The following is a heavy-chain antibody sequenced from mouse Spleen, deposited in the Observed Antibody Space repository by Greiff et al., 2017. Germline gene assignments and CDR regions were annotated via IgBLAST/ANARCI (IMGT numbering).Heavy chain of an antibody. CDR3: ARHEGNPFAY. CDR2: ISSGGGNT. CDR1: GFTFSSYT. Sequence: EVKLQESGGGLVKPGGSLKLSCAASGFTFSSYTMSWVRQTPAKRLEWVATISSGGGNTYYPDSVKGRFTISRDNARNTLYLQMSSLRSEDTAMYYCARHEGNPFAYWGQGTLVTVAA. J-gene: IGHJ3*01. D-gene: IGHD2-1*01. V-gene: IGHV5-9*04.